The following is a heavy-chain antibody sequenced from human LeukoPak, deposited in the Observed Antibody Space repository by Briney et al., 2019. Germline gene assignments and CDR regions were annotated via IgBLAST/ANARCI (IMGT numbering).Heavy chain of an antibody. CDR3: AKVCSSGWSGFDY. Sequence: GGSLRLSCAASGFTSSSYGMHWVRQAPGKGLEWVAVISYDGSNKYYADSVKGRFTISRDNSKNTLYLQMNSLRAEDTAVYYCAKVCSSGWSGFDYWGQGTLVTVSS. CDR1: GFTSSSYG. CDR2: ISYDGSNK. D-gene: IGHD6-19*01. V-gene: IGHV3-30*18. J-gene: IGHJ4*02.